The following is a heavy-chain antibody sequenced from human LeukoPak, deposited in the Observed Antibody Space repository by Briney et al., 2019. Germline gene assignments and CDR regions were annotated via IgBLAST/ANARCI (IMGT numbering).Heavy chain of an antibody. D-gene: IGHD3-10*01. CDR3: ARSPLITMVRGVIQPPYYYMDV. CDR2: IKQDGSEK. J-gene: IGHJ6*03. Sequence: GGSLTLSCPAYGFTFSSYWMSWVRQAPGKGLEWLANIKQDGSEKYYVDSVKGRFTISRDNAQNSLYLQMNSLRAEDTAVYYCARSPLITMVRGVIQPPYYYMDVWGKGTTVTVSS. V-gene: IGHV3-7*01. CDR1: GFTFSSYW.